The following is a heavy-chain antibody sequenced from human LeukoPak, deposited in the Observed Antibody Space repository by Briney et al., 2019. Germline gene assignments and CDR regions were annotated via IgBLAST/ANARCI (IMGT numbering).Heavy chain of an antibody. D-gene: IGHD2-2*01. Sequence: GASVKVSCKASGGTFSSYAINWVRQASGQGPEWMGWINPSTGDRGYAQKFQGRVTIIRSTSMNTAYMELSSLRSEDTAMYYCARHTSPTFDYWGQGTLVTVSS. CDR1: GGTFSSYA. CDR2: INPSTGDR. CDR3: ARHTSPTFDY. J-gene: IGHJ4*02. V-gene: IGHV1-8*03.